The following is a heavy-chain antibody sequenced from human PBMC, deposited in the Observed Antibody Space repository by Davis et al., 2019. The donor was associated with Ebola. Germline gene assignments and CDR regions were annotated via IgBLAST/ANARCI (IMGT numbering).Heavy chain of an antibody. D-gene: IGHD4-11*01. CDR1: GYTFTGYN. J-gene: IGHJ4*02. CDR3: ARGRNYAHEY. Sequence: ASVKVSRKASGYTFTGYNLHWVRQAAGQGLEWLGRVILKSGATNYAQKFQGRGTMTRDTAISTAYMELTSLRYDDTADYECARGRNYAHEYWGQRTLVTVSS. V-gene: IGHV1-2*06. CDR2: VILKSGAT.